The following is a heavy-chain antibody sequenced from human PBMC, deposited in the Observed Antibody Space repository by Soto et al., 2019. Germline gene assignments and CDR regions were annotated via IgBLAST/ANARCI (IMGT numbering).Heavy chain of an antibody. CDR2: ISYGGSNK. CDR1: GFTFSSYG. D-gene: IGHD3-10*01. Sequence: AGGSLRLSCAASGFTFSSYGMHWVRQAPGKGLEWVAVISYGGSNKYYADSVKGRFTISRDNSKNTLYLQMNSLRAEDTAVYYCAKAKVLLWHGMDVWGQGTTVTVSS. CDR3: AKAKVLLWHGMDV. V-gene: IGHV3-30*18. J-gene: IGHJ6*02.